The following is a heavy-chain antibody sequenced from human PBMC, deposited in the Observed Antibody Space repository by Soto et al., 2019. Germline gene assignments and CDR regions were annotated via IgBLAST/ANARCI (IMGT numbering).Heavy chain of an antibody. V-gene: IGHV3-48*02. CDR2: ISSSSSTI. D-gene: IGHD5-12*01. CDR3: AREGRYSGSDYFDY. J-gene: IGHJ4*02. CDR1: GFTFSSYS. Sequence: LRLSCGASGFTFSSYSMNWVRQAPGKGLEWISYISSSSSTIFYADSVKGRFTISRDNDKNSLYLQMNNLRDEDTAVYFCAREGRYSGSDYFDYWGQGTLVTVSS.